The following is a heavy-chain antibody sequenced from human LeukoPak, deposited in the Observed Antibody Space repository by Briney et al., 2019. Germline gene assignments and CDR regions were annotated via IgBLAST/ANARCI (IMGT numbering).Heavy chain of an antibody. D-gene: IGHD6-13*01. CDR3: ARVSAAGMEFHYGMDV. Sequence: SETLSLTCTVSGGPIWSYYWSWMRQPPGKGLEWIGNIHYSESTNFNLSLKSRVAIAVDTSKNQFSLSMRSVTAADTAVYYCARVSAAGMEFHYGMDVWGQGTLVTVSS. J-gene: IGHJ6*02. CDR2: IHYSEST. V-gene: IGHV4-59*01. CDR1: GGPIWSYY.